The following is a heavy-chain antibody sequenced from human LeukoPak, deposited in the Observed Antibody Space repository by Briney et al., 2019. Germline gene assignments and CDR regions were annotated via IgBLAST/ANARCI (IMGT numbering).Heavy chain of an antibody. V-gene: IGHV1-8*02. J-gene: IGHJ4*02. D-gene: IGHD2-15*01. Sequence: ASVKVSCKASGYTFTSYGISWVRQATGQGLEWMGWMNPNSGNTGYAQKFQGRVTMTRNTSISTAYMELSSLRSEDTAVYYCARAACPKCSDEYLDWGQGTLVTVSS. CDR3: ARAACPKCSDEYLD. CDR1: GYTFTSYG. CDR2: MNPNSGNT.